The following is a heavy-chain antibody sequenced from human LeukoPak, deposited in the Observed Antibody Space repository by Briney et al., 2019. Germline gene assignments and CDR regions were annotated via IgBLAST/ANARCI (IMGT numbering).Heavy chain of an antibody. D-gene: IGHD3-10*01. J-gene: IGHJ4*02. CDR3: ARDFRIRITMVRGVAGGY. V-gene: IGHV1-18*01. Sequence: ASVKVSCKASGYTFTSYGISWVRQAPGQGLEWMGWISAYNGNTNYAQKLQGRVTMTTDTSTSTAYMELRSLRSDDTAVYYCARDFRIRITMVRGVAGGYWGQGTLVTVSS. CDR2: ISAYNGNT. CDR1: GYTFTSYG.